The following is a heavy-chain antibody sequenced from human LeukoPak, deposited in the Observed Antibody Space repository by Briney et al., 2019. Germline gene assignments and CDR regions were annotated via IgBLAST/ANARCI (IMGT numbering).Heavy chain of an antibody. J-gene: IGHJ5*02. V-gene: IGHV4-59*01. Sequence: SETLSLTCTVSGGSISSYYWSWIRQPPGKGLEWIGYIYYSGSTNYNPSLKSRVTISVDTSKNQFSLKLSSVTAADTAVYYCVRAGVTMIRAVTNWFDPWGQGTLVTVSS. CDR3: VRAGVTMIRAVTNWFDP. CDR2: IYYSGST. CDR1: GGSISSYY. D-gene: IGHD3-10*01.